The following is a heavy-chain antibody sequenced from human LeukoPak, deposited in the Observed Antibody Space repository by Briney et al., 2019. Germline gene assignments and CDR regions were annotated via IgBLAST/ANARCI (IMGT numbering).Heavy chain of an antibody. CDR3: ARCLNGGMTDY. CDR1: EDIFSSYT. J-gene: IGHJ4*02. CDR2: IIPIIRQT. D-gene: IGHD2-8*01. V-gene: IGHV1-69*02. Sequence: GASVKVSCKTSEDIFSSYTISWVRQAPGQGLQWMGRIIPIIRQTKYSQKFQGRVTITADKYTSTVYMDLSGLTSDDTALYFCARCLNGGMTDYWGQGPLVTVSS.